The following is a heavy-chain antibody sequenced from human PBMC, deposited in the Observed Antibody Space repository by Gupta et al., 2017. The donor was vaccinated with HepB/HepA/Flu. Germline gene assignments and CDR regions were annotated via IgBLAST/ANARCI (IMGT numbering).Heavy chain of an antibody. Sequence: EVQLVESGGGLVQPGGSLRLSCTASGFTFSSYSMTWVRQAPGKGLEWVSYMSSGSRAIYYADSVKGRFTISRDSAKNSLFLQMNSVRDEDTAVYFCARAVAGTTFVAYYMDVWGKGTTVTVSS. CDR3: ARAVAGTTFVAYYMDV. V-gene: IGHV3-48*02. CDR1: GFTFSSYS. J-gene: IGHJ6*03. D-gene: IGHD1-7*01. CDR2: MSSGSRAI.